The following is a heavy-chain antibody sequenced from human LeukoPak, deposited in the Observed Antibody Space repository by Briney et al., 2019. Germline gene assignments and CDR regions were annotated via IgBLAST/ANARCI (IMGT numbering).Heavy chain of an antibody. CDR2: VHTSGST. CDR3: ASVRRGFGESSKYYAYYYMGV. CDR1: RGPITSGAYY. J-gene: IGHJ6*03. V-gene: IGHV4-61*02. Sequence: PSETLSLTCTVSRGPITSGAYYWSWIRQPAGKGLEWIGRVHTSGSTNYNPSLESRVTISIDASKNQFSLKLSSVTAADTAVYYCASVRRGFGESSKYYAYYYMGVWGKGTTVTISS. D-gene: IGHD3-10*01.